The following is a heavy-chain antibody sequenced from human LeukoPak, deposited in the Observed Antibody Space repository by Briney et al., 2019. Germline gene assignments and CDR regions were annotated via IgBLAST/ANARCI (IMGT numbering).Heavy chain of an antibody. CDR3: ARNPGACSGGSCYYPFAY. CDR2: ISSSSSTI. J-gene: IGHJ4*02. D-gene: IGHD2-15*01. CDR1: GFTFSSYS. V-gene: IGHV3-48*02. Sequence: PGGSLRLSCAASGFTFSSYSMNWVRQAPGKGLEWVSYISSSSSTIYYADSVKGRFTISRDNAKNSLYLQMNSLRDEDTAVYYCARNPGACSGGSCYYPFAYWGQGTLVTVPS.